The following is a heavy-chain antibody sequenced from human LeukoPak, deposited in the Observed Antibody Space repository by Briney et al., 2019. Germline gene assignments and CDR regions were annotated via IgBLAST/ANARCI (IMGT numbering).Heavy chain of an antibody. CDR3: ASTYYYGSGSYYNVPEAFGI. V-gene: IGHV5-51*01. CDR1: GYSFTSYW. J-gene: IGHJ3*02. Sequence: GESLKISCKGSGYSFTSYWIGWVRQMPGKGLEWMGIIYPGDSDTRYSPSFQGQVTISADKSISTAYLQWSSLKASDTAMYYCASTYYYGSGSYYNVPEAFGIWGQGTMVTVSS. CDR2: IYPGDSDT. D-gene: IGHD3-10*01.